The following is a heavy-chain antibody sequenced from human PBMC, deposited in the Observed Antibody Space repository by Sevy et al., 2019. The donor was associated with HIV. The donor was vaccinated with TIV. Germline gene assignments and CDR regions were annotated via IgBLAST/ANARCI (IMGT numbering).Heavy chain of an antibody. CDR3: AKDVVFGGVGATPSFDY. Sequence: GGSLRLSCAASGFTFSSYGMHWVRQAPGKGLEWGAVISYDGSNNYYAYSVKGRFTISIDNSKNTLYLQMNSLRAEDTAVYYCAKDVVFGGVGATPSFDYWGQGTLVTVSS. V-gene: IGHV3-30*18. CDR2: ISYDGSNN. CDR1: GFTFSSYG. D-gene: IGHD1-26*01. J-gene: IGHJ4*02.